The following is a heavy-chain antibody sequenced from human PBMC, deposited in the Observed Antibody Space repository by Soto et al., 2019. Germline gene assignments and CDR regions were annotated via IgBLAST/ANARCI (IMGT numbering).Heavy chain of an antibody. J-gene: IGHJ4*02. Sequence: GGSLRLSCAASGFTFSSYGLHWVRQAPGKGLEWVAVISYDGSNKYYADSVKGRFTINPDTSKNQFSLQLNSVTPEDTAAYYCARIVGDTPDYWGQGTLVTVSS. CDR2: ISYDGSNK. CDR1: GFTFSSYG. V-gene: IGHV3-30*03. CDR3: ARIVGDTPDY. D-gene: IGHD1-26*01.